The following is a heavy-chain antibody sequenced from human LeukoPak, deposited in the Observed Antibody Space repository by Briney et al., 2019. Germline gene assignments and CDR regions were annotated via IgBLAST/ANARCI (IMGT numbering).Heavy chain of an antibody. J-gene: IGHJ3*02. CDR1: GYSFTSYW. CDR2: IYPGDSDT. CDR3: ARGGSGSYPSDAFNI. D-gene: IGHD1-26*01. V-gene: IGHV5-51*01. Sequence: GESLKISCKGSGYSFTSYWIGWVRQTPGKGLEWMGIIYPGDSDTRYSPSFQGQVTISADKSISTAYLQWSSLKASDTAMYYCARGGSGSYPSDAFNIWGQGTMVTVSS.